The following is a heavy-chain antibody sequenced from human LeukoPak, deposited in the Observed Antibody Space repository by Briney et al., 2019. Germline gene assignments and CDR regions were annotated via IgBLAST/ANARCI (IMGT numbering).Heavy chain of an antibody. D-gene: IGHD3-10*01. CDR3: ARARGVIKDY. V-gene: IGHV3-30*03. CDR1: GFTFSSYG. J-gene: IGHJ4*02. Sequence: GGSLRLSCAASGFTFSSYGMHWVRLAPGKGLEWVAVISYDGSNKYYADSVKGRFTISRDNSKNTLYLQMNSLRAEDTAVYYCARARGVIKDYWGQGTLVTVSS. CDR2: ISYDGSNK.